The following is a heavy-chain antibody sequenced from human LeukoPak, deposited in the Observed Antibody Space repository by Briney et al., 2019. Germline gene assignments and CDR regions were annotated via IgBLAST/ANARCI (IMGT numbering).Heavy chain of an antibody. CDR3: AGGERRIQLWLGDAFDI. CDR1: GGSISNYY. D-gene: IGHD5-18*01. J-gene: IGHJ3*02. CDR2: ISYSGHT. Sequence: PSETLSLTCTVSGGSISNYYWSWIRQPPGKGLEWIGHISYSGHTNYNPSLKSRVTISVDTSHNQFSLKLSSVTAADTAVYYCAGGERRIQLWLGDAFDIWGQGTMVTVSS. V-gene: IGHV4-59*12.